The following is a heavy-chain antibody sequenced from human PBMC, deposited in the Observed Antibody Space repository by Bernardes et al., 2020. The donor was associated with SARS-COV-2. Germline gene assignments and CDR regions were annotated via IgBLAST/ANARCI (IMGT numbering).Heavy chain of an antibody. J-gene: IGHJ6*02. CDR1: GYTFTSYG. V-gene: IGHV1-18*01. CDR3: ARRTIAVEGDYYYYYGMDV. CDR2: ISAYNGNT. Sequence: ASVKVSCKASGYTFTSYGISWVRQAPGQGLEWMGWISAYNGNTNYAQKLQGRVTMTTDTSTSTAYMELRSLRSDDTAVYYCARRTIAVEGDYYYYYGMDVWGQGTTVTVSS. D-gene: IGHD6-19*01.